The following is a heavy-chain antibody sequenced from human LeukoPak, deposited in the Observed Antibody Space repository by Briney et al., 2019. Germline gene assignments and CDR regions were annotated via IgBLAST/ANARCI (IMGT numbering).Heavy chain of an antibody. CDR3: ARDPETFGGVIVNDY. CDR1: GFTFSSYW. V-gene: IGHV3-7*01. D-gene: IGHD3-16*02. Sequence: GGSLRLSCAASGFTFSSYWMSWVRQAPGKGLEWVANIKQDGSEKYYVDSVKGRLTISRDNAKNSLYLQMNSLRAEDTAVYYCARDPETFGGVIVNDYWGQGTLVTVSS. CDR2: IKQDGSEK. J-gene: IGHJ4*02.